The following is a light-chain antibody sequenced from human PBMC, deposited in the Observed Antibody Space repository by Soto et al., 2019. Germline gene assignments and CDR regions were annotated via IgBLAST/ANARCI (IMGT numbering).Light chain of an antibody. V-gene: IGLV2-8*01. Sequence: QSVLTQPPSASGSPGQSVTISCTGTSGDIGGYNYVSWYQQHPGKVPKLVIYEVTKRPSGVPDRFSGSKSGNAASLTVSGLQAEDEADYYCSSYAGSNVVVFGGVTQLTVL. CDR3: SSYAGSNVVV. CDR2: EVT. J-gene: IGLJ2*01. CDR1: SGDIGGYNY.